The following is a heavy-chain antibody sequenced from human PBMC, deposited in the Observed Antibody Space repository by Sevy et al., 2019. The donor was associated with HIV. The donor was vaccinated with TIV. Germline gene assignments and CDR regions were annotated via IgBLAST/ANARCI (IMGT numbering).Heavy chain of an antibody. CDR2: TYYRSKWYN. J-gene: IGHJ4*02. D-gene: IGHD1-26*01. Sequence: QSQTLSLTCAISGDSVSSNSAAWNWIRQSPSRGLEWLGRTYYRSKWYNDYEVSVKSRITINPDTSKNQFSLQLNSVTPEDTAVYYCARGIFSWSYSPYDFDYWGQGTVVTVSS. CDR3: ARGIFSWSYSPYDFDY. V-gene: IGHV6-1*01. CDR1: GDSVSSNSAA.